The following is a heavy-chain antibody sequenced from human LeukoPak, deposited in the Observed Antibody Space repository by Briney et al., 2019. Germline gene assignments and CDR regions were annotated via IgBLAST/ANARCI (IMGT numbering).Heavy chain of an antibody. V-gene: IGHV4-59*01. Sequence: SETLSLTCTVSGGSMSNYYWNWIRQSPGKGLEWIGYVYYSGSTNYNPSLKSRVTISVDTSKNQFSLKLSSVTAADTAVYYCARDPYRYGMDVWGQGTTVTVSS. J-gene: IGHJ6*02. CDR1: GGSMSNYY. CDR2: VYYSGST. CDR3: ARDPYRYGMDV.